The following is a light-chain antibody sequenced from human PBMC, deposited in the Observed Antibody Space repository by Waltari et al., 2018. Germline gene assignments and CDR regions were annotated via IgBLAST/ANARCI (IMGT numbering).Light chain of an antibody. CDR3: MQGLQPPWT. CDR1: QSLLQSNGYDY. V-gene: IGKV2-28*01. Sequence: DIMVTQSPLSLPVTPGEPASISCTSTQSLLQSNGYDYLDWYLQKPGQAPPPLMYLGSNRASGVPDRLSGSGSGTNFTLKISRVEAEDVGVYYCMQGLQPPWTFGQGTKVEI. J-gene: IGKJ1*01. CDR2: LGS.